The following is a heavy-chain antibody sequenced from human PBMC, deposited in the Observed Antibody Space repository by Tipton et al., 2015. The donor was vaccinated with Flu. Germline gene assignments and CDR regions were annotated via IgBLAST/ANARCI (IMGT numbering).Heavy chain of an antibody. D-gene: IGHD5-12*01. Sequence: QLVQSGGGLIQPGESLRLSCAVSGFTFSRYGMSWVRQAPGKGLEWVSGFGATGGNTYFADSVKGRFTISRDNFKNTLYLQMNSLRAEDTAIYYCAKVIPEIVAGLDYWGQGTPVTVSS. CDR3: AKVIPEIVAGLDY. V-gene: IGHV3-23*04. CDR2: FGATGGNT. J-gene: IGHJ4*02. CDR1: GFTFSRYG.